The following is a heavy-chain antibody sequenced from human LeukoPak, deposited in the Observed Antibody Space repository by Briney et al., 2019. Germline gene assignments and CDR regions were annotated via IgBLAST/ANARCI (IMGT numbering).Heavy chain of an antibody. Sequence: SVKVSCKASGYTFTSYGISWVRQAPGQGLEWMGGIIPIFGTANYAQKFQGRVTITADESTSTAYMVLSSLRSEDTAVYYCASDIVLMVSDYYYMDVWGKGTTVTVSS. D-gene: IGHD2-8*01. J-gene: IGHJ6*03. CDR3: ASDIVLMVSDYYYMDV. CDR2: IIPIFGTA. V-gene: IGHV1-69*13. CDR1: GYTFTSYG.